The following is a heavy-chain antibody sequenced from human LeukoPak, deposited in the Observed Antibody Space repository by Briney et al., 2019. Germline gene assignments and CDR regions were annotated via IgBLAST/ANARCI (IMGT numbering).Heavy chain of an antibody. Sequence: VASVKVSCKASGGTFSSYAISWVRQAPGQGLEWMGGIIPIFGTANYAQKFQGRVTITADESTSTAYMELSSLRSEDTAAYYCARGGDGYNRGDAFDIWGQGTMVTVSS. CDR3: ARGGDGYNRGDAFDI. V-gene: IGHV1-69*13. CDR2: IIPIFGTA. D-gene: IGHD5-24*01. J-gene: IGHJ3*02. CDR1: GGTFSSYA.